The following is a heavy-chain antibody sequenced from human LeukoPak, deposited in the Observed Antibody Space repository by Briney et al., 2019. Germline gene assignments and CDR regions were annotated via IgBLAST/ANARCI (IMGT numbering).Heavy chain of an antibody. V-gene: IGHV1-8*01. CDR3: ARGAVSEYCSGGSCYRWDY. CDR2: MNPNSGNT. Sequence: ASVTVSCTASGYTFTSYDINWVRQATGQGLEWMGWMNPNSGNTGYAQKFQGRVTMTRSTSISTAYLELSSLTSEDTAIYYCARGAVSEYCSGGSCYRWDYWGQGTLVTVSS. CDR1: GYTFTSYD. J-gene: IGHJ4*02. D-gene: IGHD2-15*01.